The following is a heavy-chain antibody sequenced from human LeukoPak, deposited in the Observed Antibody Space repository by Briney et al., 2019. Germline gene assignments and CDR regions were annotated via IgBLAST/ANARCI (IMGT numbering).Heavy chain of an antibody. V-gene: IGHV3-23*01. CDR3: AKDLIWDSSGYYGYFDY. D-gene: IGHD3-22*01. Sequence: PGGSLRLSCAASGFTFSSYAMSWVRQAPGKGLEWVSAIGGSGGSTYYADSVKGRFTISRDNSKNTLYLQMNSLRAEDTAVYYCAKDLIWDSSGYYGYFDYWGQGTLVTVSS. CDR1: GFTFSSYA. J-gene: IGHJ4*02. CDR2: IGGSGGST.